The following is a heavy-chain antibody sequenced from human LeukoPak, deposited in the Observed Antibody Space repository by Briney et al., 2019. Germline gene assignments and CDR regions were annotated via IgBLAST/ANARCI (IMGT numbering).Heavy chain of an antibody. CDR2: IYPGESDT. Sequence: GESLQISCKGSGYSFTSYWIGWVRQLPGKGLEWMGIIYPGESDTRDRPSFQGQVTISADKCNRTAYLQWSSLKASDTAMYYCARHVAVAPAGFDPWGQGTLVTVSS. D-gene: IGHD6-19*01. J-gene: IGHJ5*02. V-gene: IGHV5-51*01. CDR1: GYSFTSYW. CDR3: ARHVAVAPAGFDP.